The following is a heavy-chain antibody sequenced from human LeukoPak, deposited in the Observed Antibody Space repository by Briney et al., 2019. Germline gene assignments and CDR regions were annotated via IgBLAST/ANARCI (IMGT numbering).Heavy chain of an antibody. D-gene: IGHD5-24*01. J-gene: IGHJ4*02. V-gene: IGHV1-69*06. CDR3: ARMEMATAIFDY. Sequence: WASVKVSCKASGGTFSSYAISWVRQAPGQGLEWMGGIIPIFGTANYAQKFQGRVTITADKSTSTAYMELRSLRSDDTAMYYCARMEMATAIFDYWGQGTLVTVSS. CDR1: GGTFSSYA. CDR2: IIPIFGTA.